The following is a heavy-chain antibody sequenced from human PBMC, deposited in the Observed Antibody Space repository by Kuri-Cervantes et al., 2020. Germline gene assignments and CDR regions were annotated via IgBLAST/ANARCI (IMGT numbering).Heavy chain of an antibody. CDR1: GFTFSDYY. J-gene: IGHJ6*03. V-gene: IGHV3-11*04. CDR3: ARDSGYYTYIMDV. Sequence: GGSLRLSCAASGFTFSDYYMSWIRQAPGKGLEWVSYISSSGSTIYYADSVKGRFTISRDHAKNSLYLQMNSLRAEDTAVYYCARDSGYYTYIMDVWGKGTTVTVSS. CDR2: ISSSGSTI. D-gene: IGHD3-3*01.